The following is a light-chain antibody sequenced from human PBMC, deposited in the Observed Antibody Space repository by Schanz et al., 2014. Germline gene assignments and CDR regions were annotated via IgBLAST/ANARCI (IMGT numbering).Light chain of an antibody. Sequence: QSALTQPASVSGSPGQSITISCTGTSSDVGTSNLLSWYQQYPGKAPKLLIYDVIKRPSGVSNRFSGSKSGNTASLTISGLQAEDEADYYCSSYTSSSTPRYVFGTGTKLTVL. CDR3: SSYTSSSTPRYV. V-gene: IGLV2-14*02. J-gene: IGLJ1*01. CDR2: DVI. CDR1: SSDVGTSNL.